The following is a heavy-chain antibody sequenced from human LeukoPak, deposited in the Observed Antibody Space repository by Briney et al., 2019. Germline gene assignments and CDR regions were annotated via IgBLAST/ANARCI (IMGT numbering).Heavy chain of an antibody. Sequence: KPGGPLRLSCAASGFTFSSYSMNWVRQAPGKGLEGFSSISSSSTYIYYADSVTGRFTISRDNAENSLYLQMNSLRAEDTAVYYCARDPDYSNYGVWFDPWGQGTLVTVSS. D-gene: IGHD4-11*01. CDR1: GFTFSSYS. CDR3: ARDPDYSNYGVWFDP. CDR2: ISSSSTYI. J-gene: IGHJ5*02. V-gene: IGHV3-21*01.